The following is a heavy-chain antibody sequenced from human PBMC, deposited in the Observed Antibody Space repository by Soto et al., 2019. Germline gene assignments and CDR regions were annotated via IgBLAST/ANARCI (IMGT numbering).Heavy chain of an antibody. V-gene: IGHV4-39*07. CDR1: GGSITGGSISSTTYY. CDR3: ARDFTGSSGPTLGMDV. J-gene: IGHJ6*02. CDR2: FFIGGNT. Sequence: SETLSLTCTVSGGSITGGSISSTTYYWGWMRQPPGKGLEWIASFFIGGNTYYNPSLKSRVTISVDTSKNQFSLKLSSATAADTAVYYCARDFTGSSGPTLGMDVWGQGTTVT. D-gene: IGHD6-19*01.